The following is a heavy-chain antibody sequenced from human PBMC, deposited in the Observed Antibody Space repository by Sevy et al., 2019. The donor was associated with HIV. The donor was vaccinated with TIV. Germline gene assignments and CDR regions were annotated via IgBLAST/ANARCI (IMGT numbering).Heavy chain of an antibody. D-gene: IGHD2-15*01. CDR1: GYTLTQLS. CDR3: ATTREYYQGKSGYFDY. V-gene: IGHV1-24*01. J-gene: IGHJ4*02. Sequence: ASVKVSCKVSGYTLTQLSMHWVRQAPGKGLEWMGSFDPEDGERIYAQKFQGRITMNEDTSTDTAYMDLSSLKSDDTAVYYCATTREYYQGKSGYFDYWGQGALVTVSS. CDR2: FDPEDGER.